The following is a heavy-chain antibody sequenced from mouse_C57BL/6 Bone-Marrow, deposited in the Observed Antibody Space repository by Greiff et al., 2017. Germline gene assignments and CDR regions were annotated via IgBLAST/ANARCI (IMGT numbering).Heavy chain of an antibody. Sequence: EVQLQESGPGLVKPSQSLSLSCSVTGYSITSGYYWNWIRQFPGNKLEWMGYISYDGSNNYNPSLKNRISITRDTSKTQFILKLDSVTTDDTATYYCASYSNYDYWGQGTTLTVSS. CDR3: ASYSNYDY. V-gene: IGHV3-6*01. J-gene: IGHJ2*01. CDR2: ISYDGSN. D-gene: IGHD2-5*01. CDR1: GYSITSGYY.